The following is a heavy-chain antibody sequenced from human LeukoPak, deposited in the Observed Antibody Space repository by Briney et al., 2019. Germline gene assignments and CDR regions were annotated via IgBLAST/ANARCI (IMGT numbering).Heavy chain of an antibody. J-gene: IGHJ4*02. D-gene: IGHD3-22*01. CDR3: ARHSSGYFYYFDY. Sequence: PSETLSLTCTVSGGSISSGGYYWSWIRQHPGKGLEWIGYIYYSGSTYYNPSLKSRVTISVDTSKNQFSLKLSSVTAADTAVYYCARHSSGYFYYFDYWGQGTLVTVSS. CDR1: GGSISSGGYY. V-gene: IGHV4-31*03. CDR2: IYYSGST.